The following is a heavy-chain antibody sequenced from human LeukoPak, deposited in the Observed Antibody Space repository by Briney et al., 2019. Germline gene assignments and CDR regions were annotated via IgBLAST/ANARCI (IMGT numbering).Heavy chain of an antibody. J-gene: IGHJ4*02. D-gene: IGHD6-13*01. CDR2: ISGSGGST. CDR3: AKDRDSSSWYLGSCFGDY. V-gene: IGHV3-23*01. CDR1: GFAFSSYA. Sequence: GGSLRLSCAASGFAFSSYAMSWVRQAPGKGLEWVSAISGSGGSTHYADSVKGRFTISRNNSKNTVYLEMNSLRAEDTAVYYCAKDRDSSSWYLGSCFGDYWGQGTLVTVSS.